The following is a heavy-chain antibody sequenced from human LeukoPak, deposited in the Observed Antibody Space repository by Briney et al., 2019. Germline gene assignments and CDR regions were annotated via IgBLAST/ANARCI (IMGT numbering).Heavy chain of an antibody. D-gene: IGHD3-16*02. CDR2: ISYDGSNK. CDR3: ARVMPVYDYVWGSYRRNWFDP. Sequence: GGSLRLSCAASGFTFSSYAMHWVRQAPGKGLEWVAVISYDGSNKYYADSVKGRFTISRDNSKNTLYLQMNSLRAEDTAVYYCARVMPVYDYVWGSYRRNWFDPWGQGTLVTVSS. V-gene: IGHV3-30*04. CDR1: GFTFSSYA. J-gene: IGHJ5*02.